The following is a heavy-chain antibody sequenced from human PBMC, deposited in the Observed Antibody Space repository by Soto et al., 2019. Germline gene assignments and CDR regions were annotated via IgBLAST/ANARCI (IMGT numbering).Heavy chain of an antibody. CDR1: GFTFSSYA. D-gene: IGHD3-16*02. CDR2: ISGSGGST. CDR3: AKGVLTFGGVIAVDAFDI. Sequence: EVQLLESGGGLVQPGGSLRLSCAASGFTFSSYAMSWVRQAPGKGLEWVSAISGSGGSTYYADSVKGRFTISRDNSKNTLYLQMNSLRAEDTAVYYCAKGVLTFGGVIAVDAFDIWGQGTMVTVSS. J-gene: IGHJ3*02. V-gene: IGHV3-23*01.